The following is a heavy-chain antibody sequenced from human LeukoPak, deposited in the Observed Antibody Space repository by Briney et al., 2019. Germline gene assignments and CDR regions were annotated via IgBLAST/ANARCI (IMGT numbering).Heavy chain of an antibody. J-gene: IGHJ4*02. CDR2: IYHSGST. CDR1: GGSISSSNW. Sequence: SETLSLTCAVSGGSISSSNWWSWVRQPPGKGLEWIGEIYHSGSTNYNPSLKSRVTISVDKSKNQFSLKLSSVTAADTAVYYCARWSGSYLYYFDYWGQGTLVTVSS. V-gene: IGHV4-4*02. CDR3: ARWSGSYLYYFDY. D-gene: IGHD1-26*01.